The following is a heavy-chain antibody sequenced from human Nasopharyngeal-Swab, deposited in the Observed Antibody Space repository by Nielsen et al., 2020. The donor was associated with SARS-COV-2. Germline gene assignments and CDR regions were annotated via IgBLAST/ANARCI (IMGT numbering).Heavy chain of an antibody. D-gene: IGHD3-16*01. Sequence: WIRQPPGKGLEWIGSIYYSGSTYYNPSLKRRVTISVDTSKNQFSLKLSTLTAADTAVYYCARNNPGSLVNYYYMDVWGKGTTVTVSS. CDR3: ARNNPGSLVNYYYMDV. J-gene: IGHJ6*03. V-gene: IGHV4-39*01. CDR2: IYYSGST.